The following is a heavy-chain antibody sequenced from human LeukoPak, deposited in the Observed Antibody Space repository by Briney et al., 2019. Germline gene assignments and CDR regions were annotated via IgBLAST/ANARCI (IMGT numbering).Heavy chain of an antibody. D-gene: IGHD3-22*01. Sequence: SETLSLTCTVSGGSISSGGYCWSWIRQHPGKGLEWIGYIYYSGSTYYNPSLKSRVTISVDTSKNQFSLKLSSVTAADTAVYYCARERYYYDSSGYIFDYWGQGTLVTVSS. CDR2: IYYSGST. V-gene: IGHV4-30-4*08. CDR3: ARERYYYDSSGYIFDY. J-gene: IGHJ4*02. CDR1: GGSISSGGYC.